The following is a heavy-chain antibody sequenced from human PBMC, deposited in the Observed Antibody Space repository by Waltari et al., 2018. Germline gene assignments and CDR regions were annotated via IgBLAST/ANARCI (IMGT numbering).Heavy chain of an antibody. Sequence: EVQLVESGGGLVQPGGSLRLSCAASGFAFTRYWMSWVRQAPGKGLEWVANIKQDGSEKYYMDSVKGRFTISRDNAKNSLYLQMNSLRAEDTAVYYCARDPNWNYEFGGPIVWGQGTLVTVSS. CDR1: GFAFTRYW. D-gene: IGHD1-7*01. CDR3: ARDPNWNYEFGGPIV. V-gene: IGHV3-7*01. J-gene: IGHJ1*01. CDR2: IKQDGSEK.